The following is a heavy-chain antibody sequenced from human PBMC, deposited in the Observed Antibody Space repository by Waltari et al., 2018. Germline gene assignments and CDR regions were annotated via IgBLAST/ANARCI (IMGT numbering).Heavy chain of an antibody. CDR2: MYSSGTT. D-gene: IGHD1-26*01. CDR1: GDSVSDYF. J-gene: IGHJ4*02. V-gene: IGHV4-59*08. Sequence: QVQLQESGPGLVKPSETLSLTCTVSGDSVSDYFWSWIRHSPGKGLEWIAYMYSSGTTNYNPSRRSRGTISLDTSKNQVSLKLSSMTAADTAVYYCARLDLVGSRYYFDYWSQGTLVTVSS. CDR3: ARLDLVGSRYYFDY.